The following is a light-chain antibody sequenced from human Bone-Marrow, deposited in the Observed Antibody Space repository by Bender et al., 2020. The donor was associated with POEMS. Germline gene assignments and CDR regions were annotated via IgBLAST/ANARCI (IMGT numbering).Light chain of an antibody. V-gene: IGLV3-21*02. Sequence: SYVLTQPPSVSVAPGQTATLTCGGNNIGSKSVHWYQRRPGQAAVLVVYDDSDRPSGSPERFSGSNSGNTATLTFSRVGAGDEADYFCQVWDSASYHAGGVFGGGTKLTVL. CDR2: DDS. CDR1: NIGSKS. CDR3: QVWDSASYHAGGV. J-gene: IGLJ2*01.